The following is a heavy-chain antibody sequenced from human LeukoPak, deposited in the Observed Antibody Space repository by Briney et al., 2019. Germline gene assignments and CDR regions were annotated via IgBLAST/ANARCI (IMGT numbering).Heavy chain of an antibody. CDR2: IYYSGST. CDR3: ASLDGDSLFDY. Sequence: SETLSLTCTVSGGSLSSSTDYSGWIRQPPGKGLKWIGSIYYSGSTYYNPSLKSRVTISVDTSKNQFSLKLSSVTAADTAVYYCASLDGDSLFDYWGQGTLVTVSS. V-gene: IGHV4-39*01. J-gene: IGHJ4*02. D-gene: IGHD4-17*01. CDR1: GGSLSSSTDY.